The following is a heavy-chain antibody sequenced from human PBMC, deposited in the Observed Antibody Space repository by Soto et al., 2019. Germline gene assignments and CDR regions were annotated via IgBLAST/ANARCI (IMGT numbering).Heavy chain of an antibody. D-gene: IGHD4-17*01. CDR2: IYYSGST. Sequence: QVQLQESGPGLVKPSQTLSLTCTVSGGSISSGGYYWSWIRQHPGKGLEWIGYIYYSGSTYYNPYLESRVTIPLDTSKNQFSLKLRSVTAADTAVYYCARSTVTFHAFDYWGQGTLVTVSS. CDR3: ARSTVTFHAFDY. CDR1: GGSISSGGYY. J-gene: IGHJ4*02. V-gene: IGHV4-31*03.